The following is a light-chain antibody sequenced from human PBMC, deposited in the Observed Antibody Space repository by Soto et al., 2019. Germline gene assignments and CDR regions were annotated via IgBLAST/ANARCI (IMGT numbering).Light chain of an antibody. J-gene: IGKJ4*01. V-gene: IGKV4-1*01. CDR2: WAS. CDR3: QHYYSSPVT. Sequence: DIVMTQSPDSLAVSPGERATINCKSSQSLVHSSNNKNYLIWYQQKPGQPPKLLIYWASTRESGFPERFSGSGSGKDFTLTISRLQTEDAAVYFCQHYYSSPVTFCGGTKVEIK. CDR1: QSLVHSSNNKNY.